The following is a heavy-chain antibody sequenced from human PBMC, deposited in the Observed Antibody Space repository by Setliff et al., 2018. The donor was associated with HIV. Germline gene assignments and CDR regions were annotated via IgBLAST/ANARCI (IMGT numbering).Heavy chain of an antibody. CDR2: IKSKKNGETT. J-gene: IGHJ4*02. CDR1: GFIFSSSW. Sequence: PGGSLRLSCAASGFIFSSSWMSWFRRAPGKGLEWVGRIKSKKNGETTDYAPPVKGRFGISRDDSLNILYLQMTRLNIEDTGIYYCTTGYSTPWHDHQWGQGTLVTVSS. V-gene: IGHV3-15*01. CDR3: TTGYSTPWHDHQ. D-gene: IGHD5-12*01.